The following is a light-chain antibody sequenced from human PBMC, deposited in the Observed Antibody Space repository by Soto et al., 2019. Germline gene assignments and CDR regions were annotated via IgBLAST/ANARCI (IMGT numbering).Light chain of an antibody. V-gene: IGLV1-40*01. J-gene: IGLJ3*02. CDR3: QSYDSSQRGWG. CDR1: SSNIGAGYD. Sequence: QSVLTQPPSVSGAPGQRVTISCTGSSSNIGAGYDVHWYQQLPGTDPKLLIYGNSNRPSGVPDRFSDSKSGTSASLAITGLQSEDEADYYCQSYDSSQRGWGFDEGTQLTDL. CDR2: GNS.